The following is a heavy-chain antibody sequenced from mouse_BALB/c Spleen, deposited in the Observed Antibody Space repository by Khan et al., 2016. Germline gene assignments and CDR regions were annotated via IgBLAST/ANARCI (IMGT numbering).Heavy chain of an antibody. V-gene: IGHV1-9*01. CDR2: ILPGSGYS. Sequence: QVQLQQPGAELMKPGASVKISCKATGYTFSNDWIEWVKQRPGHGLEGSGDILPGSGYSNSNENFKGKATFTADASSNKAYMQLISLASEDSAVYFCARAWYSMDYWGQGTSVTVSS. CDR1: GYTFSNDW. J-gene: IGHJ4*01. CDR3: ARAWYSMDY.